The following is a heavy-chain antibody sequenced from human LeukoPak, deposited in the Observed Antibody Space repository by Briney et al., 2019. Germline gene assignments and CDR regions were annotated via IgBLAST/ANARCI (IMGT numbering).Heavy chain of an antibody. CDR2: IYYSGST. D-gene: IGHD5-24*01. J-gene: IGHJ4*02. CDR3: ARAPGSNYLFDY. V-gene: IGHV4-59*01. Sequence: SETLSLTCTVSGGSISSYYWSWIRQSPGKGLEWIGYIYYSGSTNYNPSLKSRVTISVDTSKNQFSLKLSSVTAADTAVYYCARAPGSNYLFDYWGQGTLVTVSS. CDR1: GGSISSYY.